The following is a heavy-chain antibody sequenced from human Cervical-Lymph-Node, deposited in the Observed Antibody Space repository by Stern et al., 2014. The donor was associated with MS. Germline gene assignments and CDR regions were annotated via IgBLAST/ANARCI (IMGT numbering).Heavy chain of an antibody. CDR2: IAYDGSNK. CDR1: GFIFSNYA. V-gene: IGHV3-30-3*01. J-gene: IGHJ4*02. Sequence: VQLLESGGGVVQPGRSLRLSCAASGFIFSNYALHWVRQAPVKGLEWVSIIAYDGSNKYYADSVKGRFTISRDNSMNTLYLQMNSLSVEDTAVYYCARGTAKYSGYYCCFDYWGQGTLVTVPS. D-gene: IGHD5-12*01. CDR3: ARGTAKYSGYYCCFDY.